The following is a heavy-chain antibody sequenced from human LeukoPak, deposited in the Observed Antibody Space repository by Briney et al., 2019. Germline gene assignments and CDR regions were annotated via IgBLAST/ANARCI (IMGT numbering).Heavy chain of an antibody. J-gene: IGHJ5*01. D-gene: IGHD3-10*01. CDR2: IYSGGST. V-gene: IGHV3-53*01. CDR3: ATRHSYGSGSFDC. Sequence: GGSLRLSCAASGFTVSSNYMSWVRQAPGKGLEWVSVIYSGGSTYYADSVKGRFTISRDNSKNTLYLQMNSLRAEDTAVYYCATRHSYGSGSFDCWGQGTLVTVSS. CDR1: GFTVSSNY.